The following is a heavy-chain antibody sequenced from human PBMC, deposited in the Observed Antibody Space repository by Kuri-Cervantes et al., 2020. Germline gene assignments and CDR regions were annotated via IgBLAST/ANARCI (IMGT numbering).Heavy chain of an antibody. CDR2: IYYSGST. J-gene: IGHJ3*02. D-gene: IGHD6-19*01. V-gene: IGHV4-61*01. CDR3: ARSPSAIAVAGTGAFDI. CDR1: GGSVSSGSYY. Sequence: GSLRLSCTVSGGSVSSGSYYWSWIRQPPGKGLEWIGYIYYSGSTNYNPSLKSRVTISVDTSKNQFSLKLSSVTAADTAVYYCARSPSAIAVAGTGAFDIWGQGTMVTVSS.